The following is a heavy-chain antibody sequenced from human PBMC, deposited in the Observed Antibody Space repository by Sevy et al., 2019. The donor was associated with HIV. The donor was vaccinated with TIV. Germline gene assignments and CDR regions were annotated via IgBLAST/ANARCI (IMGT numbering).Heavy chain of an antibody. D-gene: IGHD3-22*01. CDR1: GFTFSSYW. Sequence: GGSLRLSCAASGFTFSSYWMSWVRQAPGKGLEWVANIKQDGSEKYDVDSVKGRFTISRDNAKKSLYLQMNSLRAEDTAVYYYSRDLMYYYDGSGYYKGYYYYYGMDVWGQGTTVTVSS. CDR2: IKQDGSEK. J-gene: IGHJ6*02. CDR3: SRDLMYYYDGSGYYKGYYYYYGMDV. V-gene: IGHV3-7*01.